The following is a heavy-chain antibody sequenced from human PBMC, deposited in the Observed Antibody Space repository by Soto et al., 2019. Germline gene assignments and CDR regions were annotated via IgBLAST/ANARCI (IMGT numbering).Heavy chain of an antibody. Sequence: ASVKVSCKASGYTFDNYGINWLRQAPGQGLEWLGWINTDSGNPTYAQKFRGRIIMTRDTSTGTVYMEMTSLTSGDTAIYYCARKKCVGECYSFDYWGQGTLVTVSS. J-gene: IGHJ4*02. CDR2: INTDSGNP. V-gene: IGHV1-18*01. CDR1: GYTFDNYG. CDR3: ARKKCVGECYSFDY. D-gene: IGHD2-21*01.